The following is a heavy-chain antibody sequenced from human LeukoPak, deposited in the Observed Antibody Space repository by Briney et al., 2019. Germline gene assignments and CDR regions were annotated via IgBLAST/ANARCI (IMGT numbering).Heavy chain of an antibody. J-gene: IGHJ4*02. Sequence: ASVKVSCKASGYTFTGYYMHWVRQAPGQGLEWMGWINPNSGGTNYAQKFQGRVTMTRDTSFSTAYKELSRLRSDDTAVYYCARAVDYYGSGSYYNPLDYWGQGTLVTVSS. D-gene: IGHD3-10*01. CDR3: ARAVDYYGSGSYYNPLDY. V-gene: IGHV1-2*02. CDR2: INPNSGGT. CDR1: GYTFTGYY.